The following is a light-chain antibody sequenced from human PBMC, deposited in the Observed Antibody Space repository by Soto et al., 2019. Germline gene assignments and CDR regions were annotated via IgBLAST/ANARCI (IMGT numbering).Light chain of an antibody. J-gene: IGLJ3*02. CDR1: SSDVGTYKY. CDR3: SSYTNSFTWV. V-gene: IGLV2-14*01. Sequence: QSALTQPASVSGSPGQSITISCTGTSSDVGTYKYVSWYQQHPGKAPKLIIYEAANRPSGVSDRFSGSKSGNTASLTISGLQAEDQADYYCSSYTNSFTWVFGGGTKVTVL. CDR2: EAA.